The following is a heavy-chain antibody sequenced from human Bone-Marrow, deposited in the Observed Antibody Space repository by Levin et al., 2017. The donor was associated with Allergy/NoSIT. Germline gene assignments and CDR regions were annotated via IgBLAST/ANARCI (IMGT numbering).Heavy chain of an antibody. CDR1: GGSISSYY. D-gene: IGHD2-2*02. CDR3: ARVGGCSSTSCYSVGWFDP. Sequence: ASETLSLTCTVSGGSISSYYWSWIRQPPGKGLEWIGYIYYSGSTNYNPSLKSRVTISVDTSKNQFSLKLSSATAADTAVYYCARVGGCSSTSCYSVGWFDPWGQGTLVTVSS. J-gene: IGHJ5*02. CDR2: IYYSGST. V-gene: IGHV4-59*01.